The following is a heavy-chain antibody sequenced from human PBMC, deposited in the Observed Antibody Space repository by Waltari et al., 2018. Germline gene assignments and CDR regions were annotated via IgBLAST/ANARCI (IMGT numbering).Heavy chain of an antibody. CDR1: GFTFEDYG. CDR2: IKWDGGFT. D-gene: IGHD6-6*01. Sequence: EVQLVESGGSLVRPGGSLRLSCAASGFTFEDYGMNWVRQVPGKGLWWVAGIKWDGGFTAYVDSVKGRFTISRDNAKNSVYLQMNSLRSEDTALYYCAKSGNLAARPHFDFWGQGTRVTVSS. J-gene: IGHJ4*02. CDR3: AKSGNLAARPHFDF. V-gene: IGHV3-20*04.